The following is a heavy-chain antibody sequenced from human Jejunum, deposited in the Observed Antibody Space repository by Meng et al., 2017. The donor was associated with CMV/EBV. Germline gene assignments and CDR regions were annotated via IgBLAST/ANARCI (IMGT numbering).Heavy chain of an antibody. Sequence: CKASGYNFTFYQIHWVRQAPGQGLESMGIINPSGGSTNYAQKFQDRFTMTRDTSTSTVYMELSSLRSEDTAVYYCARVDSSGWYFDYWGQGTLVTVSS. CDR2: INPSGGST. J-gene: IGHJ4*02. V-gene: IGHV1-46*01. CDR3: ARVDSSGWYFDY. CDR1: GYNFTFYQ. D-gene: IGHD6-19*01.